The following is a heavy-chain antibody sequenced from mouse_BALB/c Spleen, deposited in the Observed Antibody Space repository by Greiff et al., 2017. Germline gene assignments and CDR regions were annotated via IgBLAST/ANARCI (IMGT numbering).Heavy chain of an antibody. CDR3: ARGNDYGRFAY. J-gene: IGHJ3*01. D-gene: IGHD2-4*01. V-gene: IGHV1-9*01. CDR1: GYTFSSYW. Sequence: QVQLKQSGAELMKPGASVKISCKATGYTFSSYWIEWVKQRPGNGLEWIGEILPGSGSTNYNEKFKGKATFTADTSSNTAYMQLSSLTSEDSAVYYCARGNDYGRFAYWGQGTLVTVSA. CDR2: ILPGSGST.